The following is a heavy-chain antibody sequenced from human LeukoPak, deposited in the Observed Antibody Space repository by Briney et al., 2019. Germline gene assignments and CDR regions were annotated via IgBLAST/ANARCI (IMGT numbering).Heavy chain of an antibody. Sequence: SETLSLTCTVSGGSISSYYWSWIRQPAGKGLEWIGRIYASGSTNYNPSLKSRVTMSVDTSKSQFSLKLISVTAADSAVYYCARDPRGIVGANHNWFDPWGQGTLVTVSP. CDR2: IYASGST. V-gene: IGHV4-4*07. D-gene: IGHD1-26*01. CDR1: GGSISSYY. J-gene: IGHJ5*02. CDR3: ARDPRGIVGANHNWFDP.